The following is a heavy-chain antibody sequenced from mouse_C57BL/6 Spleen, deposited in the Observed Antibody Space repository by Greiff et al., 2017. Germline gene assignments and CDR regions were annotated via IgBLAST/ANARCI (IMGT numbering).Heavy chain of an antibody. V-gene: IGHV1-4*01. CDR1: GYTFTSYT. CDR3: ARNHGSSYSSYWYFDV. D-gene: IGHD1-1*01. Sequence: ESGAELARPGASVKMSCKASGYTFTSYTMHWVKQRPGQGLEWIGYINPSSGYTKYNQKFKDKATLTADKSSSTAYMQLSSLTSEDSAVYYCARNHGSSYSSYWYFDVWGTGTTVTVSS. J-gene: IGHJ1*03. CDR2: INPSSGYT.